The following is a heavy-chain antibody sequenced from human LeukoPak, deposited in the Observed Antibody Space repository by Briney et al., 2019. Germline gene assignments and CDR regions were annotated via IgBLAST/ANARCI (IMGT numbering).Heavy chain of an antibody. Sequence: GGSLRLSCAASGFTFDDYAMHWVRQAPGKGLEWVSLISWDGGSTYYADSVEGRFTISRDNAKNSLYLQMNSLRAEDTAVYYCAELGITMIGGVWGKGTTVTISS. D-gene: IGHD3-10*02. CDR2: ISWDGGST. CDR3: AELGITMIGGV. J-gene: IGHJ6*04. CDR1: GFTFDDYA. V-gene: IGHV3-43D*03.